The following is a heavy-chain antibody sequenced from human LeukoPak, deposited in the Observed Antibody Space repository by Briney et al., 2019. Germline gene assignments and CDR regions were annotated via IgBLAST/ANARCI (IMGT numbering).Heavy chain of an antibody. D-gene: IGHD3-22*01. Sequence: GESLKISCKGSGYSFTSYWIGWVRQMPGKGLEWMGIIYPGDSDTRYSPSSQGQVTISADKSISTAYLQWSSLKASDTAMYYCARQGLNYYDSSGYYRGGFDYWGQGTLVTVSS. CDR3: ARQGLNYYDSSGYYRGGFDY. CDR2: IYPGDSDT. V-gene: IGHV5-51*01. J-gene: IGHJ4*02. CDR1: GYSFTSYW.